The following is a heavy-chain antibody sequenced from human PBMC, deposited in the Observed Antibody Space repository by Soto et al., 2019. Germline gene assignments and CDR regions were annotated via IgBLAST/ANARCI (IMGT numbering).Heavy chain of an antibody. V-gene: IGHV1-8*01. J-gene: IGHJ6*02. Sequence: QVQLVQSGAEVKKPGASVKVSCKASGYTFTSYDINWVRQATGQGLEWMGWMNPNSGNTGYAQKFQGRGTMTRNTSISTAYMELSSLRSEDTAVYYCARFPAGSYSVLEYYYYGMDVWGQGTTVTVSS. CDR3: ARFPAGSYSVLEYYYYGMDV. CDR2: MNPNSGNT. D-gene: IGHD1-26*01. CDR1: GYTFTSYD.